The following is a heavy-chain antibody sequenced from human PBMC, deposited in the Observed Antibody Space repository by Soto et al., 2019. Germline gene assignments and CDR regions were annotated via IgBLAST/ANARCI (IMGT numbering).Heavy chain of an antibody. CDR1: GYTFTSYG. D-gene: IGHD2-15*01. V-gene: IGHV1-18*01. CDR2: ISAYNGNT. Sequence: ASVKVSCKASGYTFTSYGISWVRQAPGQGLEWMGWISAYNGNTNYAQKLQGRVTMTSDTSTSTAYMELRSLRSDDTAVYYCARVADIVVVVAAIVHYYYIDVWGKGTTVTVSS. CDR3: ARVADIVVVVAAIVHYYYIDV. J-gene: IGHJ6*03.